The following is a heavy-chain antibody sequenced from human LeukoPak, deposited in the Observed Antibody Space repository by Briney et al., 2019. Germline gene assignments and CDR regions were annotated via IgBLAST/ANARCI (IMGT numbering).Heavy chain of an antibody. D-gene: IGHD6-19*01. CDR3: ARERIAVAATKPSYYYYGMDV. V-gene: IGHV4-59*01. J-gene: IGHJ6*02. Sequence: NPSETLSLTCTVSGGSISSYYWSWIRQPPGKGLEWIGYIYYSGSTNYNPSLKSRVTISVDTSKNQFSLKLSSVTAADTAVYYCARERIAVAATKPSYYYYGMDVWGQGTTVTVSS. CDR2: IYYSGST. CDR1: GGSISSYY.